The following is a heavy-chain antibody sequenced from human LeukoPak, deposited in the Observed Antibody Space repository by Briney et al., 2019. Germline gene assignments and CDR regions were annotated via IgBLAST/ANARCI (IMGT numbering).Heavy chain of an antibody. CDR1: GYTFTGYY. Sequence: ASVKVSCKASGYTFTGYYMHWVRQAPGQGLEWMGWINPNSGGTNYAQKFQGRVTMTRDTSISTAYMELSRLRSDDTAVYYCAVKDGFPGGAFDIWGQGTMVTVSS. D-gene: IGHD5-24*01. CDR2: INPNSGGT. V-gene: IGHV1-2*02. J-gene: IGHJ3*02. CDR3: AVKDGFPGGAFDI.